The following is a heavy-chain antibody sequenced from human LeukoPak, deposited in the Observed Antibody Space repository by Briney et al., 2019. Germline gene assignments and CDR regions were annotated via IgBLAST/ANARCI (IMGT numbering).Heavy chain of an antibody. Sequence: KPSETLSLNCSVSGGSFNSGYWSWLRQPPGKGLEWIGCIYYSGTTNHNPSLKSRVTISIDTSKNQFSLKLTSVTAADTAVYFCARHPFSSPFDYWGQGTLVTVSS. J-gene: IGHJ4*02. CDR3: ARHPFSSPFDY. CDR1: GGSFNSGY. CDR2: IYYSGTT. V-gene: IGHV4-59*08.